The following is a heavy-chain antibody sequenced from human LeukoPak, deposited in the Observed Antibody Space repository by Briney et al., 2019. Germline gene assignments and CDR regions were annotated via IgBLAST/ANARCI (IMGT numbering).Heavy chain of an antibody. CDR3: ARTLAAAGSFYFDY. V-gene: IGHV4-59*01. CDR1: GGSISSYY. Sequence: PSETLSLTCTVSGGSISSYYWSWIRQPPGKGLEWIGYIYYSGSTNYNPSLKSRVTISVDTSKNQFSLQLSSVTAADTAVYYCARTLAAAGSFYFDYWGQGTLVTVSS. D-gene: IGHD6-13*01. CDR2: IYYSGST. J-gene: IGHJ4*02.